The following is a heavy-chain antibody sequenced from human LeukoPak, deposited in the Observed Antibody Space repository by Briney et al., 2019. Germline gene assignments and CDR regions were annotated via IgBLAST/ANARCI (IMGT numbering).Heavy chain of an antibody. CDR1: GDSSTNTIYY. Sequence: SETLSLTCTVSGDSSTNTIYYWGWVRQPPGKGLEWIGSIDYSGSTYYNPSLKSRAIISIGTPKNQFSLKLSSVTAADTAVYYCAREYTLYRSGWFLDYWGQGTVVTVSS. D-gene: IGHD6-19*01. CDR3: AREYTLYRSGWFLDY. V-gene: IGHV4-39*07. CDR2: IDYSGST. J-gene: IGHJ4*02.